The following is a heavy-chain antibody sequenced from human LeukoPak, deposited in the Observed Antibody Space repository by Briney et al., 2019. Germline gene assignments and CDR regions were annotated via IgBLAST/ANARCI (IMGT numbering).Heavy chain of an antibody. D-gene: IGHD3-22*01. J-gene: IGHJ4*02. V-gene: IGHV3-7*01. Sequence: GGSLRLSCATSGFTFSSYWMSLVRQAPGKGLEWVSNIKQDGSEKYYVDSVKGRFTISRDNAKNSLYLQMYSLRAEDTAVYYCARLYVSSAYHADHFDYWGQGTLVTVSS. CDR2: IKQDGSEK. CDR3: ARLYVSSAYHADHFDY. CDR1: GFTFSSYW.